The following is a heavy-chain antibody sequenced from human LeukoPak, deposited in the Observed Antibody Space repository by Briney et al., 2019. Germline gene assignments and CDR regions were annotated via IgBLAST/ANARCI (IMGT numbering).Heavy chain of an antibody. Sequence: GWSLRLSCEASRFTFSDYEMNWVRQPPGKGLEGVSYTSSSGNVKYYADSVKGRFTIPRDNAKNSLSLQMSSLTAEDTAVYYCASNSYGDYVSFDYWGQGTLVIVSS. J-gene: IGHJ4*02. CDR2: TSSSGNVK. V-gene: IGHV3-48*03. CDR1: RFTFSDYE. CDR3: ASNSYGDYVSFDY. D-gene: IGHD4-17*01.